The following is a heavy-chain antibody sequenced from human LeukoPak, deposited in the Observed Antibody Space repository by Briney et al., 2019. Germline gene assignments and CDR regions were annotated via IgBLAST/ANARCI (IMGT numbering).Heavy chain of an antibody. Sequence: GGSLRLSCAASGFTFSSYSMNWVRQAPGKGLEWVSYISSSSSTIYYADSVKGRFTISRDNAKNSLYLQMNSLRAEDTAVYYCASTRSWDSSGYYYYYYGMDVWGQGTTVTVSS. D-gene: IGHD3-22*01. CDR1: GFTFSSYS. CDR2: ISSSSSTI. CDR3: ASTRSWDSSGYYYYYYGMDV. J-gene: IGHJ6*02. V-gene: IGHV3-48*04.